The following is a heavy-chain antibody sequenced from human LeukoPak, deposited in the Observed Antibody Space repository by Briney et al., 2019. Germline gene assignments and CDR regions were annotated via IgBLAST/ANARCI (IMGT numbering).Heavy chain of an antibody. CDR1: GFTFDNYG. D-gene: IGHD3-10*01. Sequence: PGGSLRLSCAASGFTFDNYGMSWVRLAPGKGLELVSGINWNGGSIGYAHSVKGRFTFSRDNAKNSLYLQMNSLRAEDTAVYYCAKSRDYYGSGSYINYWGQGTLVTVSS. V-gene: IGHV3-20*04. CDR2: INWNGGSI. J-gene: IGHJ4*02. CDR3: AKSRDYYGSGSYINY.